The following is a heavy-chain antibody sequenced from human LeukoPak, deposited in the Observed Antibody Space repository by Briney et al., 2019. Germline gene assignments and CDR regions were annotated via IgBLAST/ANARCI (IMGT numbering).Heavy chain of an antibody. CDR1: GFTFSTYG. CDR2: ISVSGENT. Sequence: PGGSLTLSCAASGFTFSTYGMTWVRQAPGKGLQWVSTISVSGENTYYADSVKGRFTISRDISKSTLYLQMNSLRDEDTAIYYCAKYGSGSYYNGLFWGQGTLVTVSS. V-gene: IGHV3-23*01. D-gene: IGHD3-10*01. J-gene: IGHJ4*02. CDR3: AKYGSGSYYNGLF.